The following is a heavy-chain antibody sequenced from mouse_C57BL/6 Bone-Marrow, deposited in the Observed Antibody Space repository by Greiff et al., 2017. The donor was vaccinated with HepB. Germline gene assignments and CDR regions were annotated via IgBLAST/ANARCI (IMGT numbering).Heavy chain of an antibody. CDR2: INPSSGYT. D-gene: IGHD6-5*01. CDR3: ASPYASYWDFDV. V-gene: IGHV1-4*01. Sequence: VQLQQSGAELARPGASVKMSCKASGYTFTSYTMHWVKQRPGQGLEWIGYINPSSGYTKYNQKFKDKATLTADKSSSTAYMQLSSLTSEDSAVYYCASPYASYWDFDVWGTGTTVTVSS. J-gene: IGHJ1*03. CDR1: GYTFTSYT.